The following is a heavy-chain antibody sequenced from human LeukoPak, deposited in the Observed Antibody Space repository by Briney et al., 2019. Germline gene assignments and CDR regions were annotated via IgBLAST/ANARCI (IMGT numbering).Heavy chain of an antibody. Sequence: TSETLSLTCTVSGGSISSSSYYWGWIRQPPGKGLEWIGSIYYSGSTYHNPSLKSRVTISVDTSKNQFSLKLSSVTAADTAVYYCARHEAWYSSGWYSPNFDYWGQGTLVSVSS. CDR2: IYYSGST. D-gene: IGHD6-19*01. V-gene: IGHV4-39*01. CDR3: ARHEAWYSSGWYSPNFDY. CDR1: GGSISSSSYY. J-gene: IGHJ4*02.